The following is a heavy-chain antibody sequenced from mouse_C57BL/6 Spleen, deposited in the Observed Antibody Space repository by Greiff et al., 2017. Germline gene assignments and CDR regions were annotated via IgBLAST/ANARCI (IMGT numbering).Heavy chain of an antibody. V-gene: IGHV1-18*01. CDR1: GYTFTDYN. Sequence: EVQLQQSGPELVKPGASVKIPCKASGYTFTDYNMDWVKQSHGKSLEWIGDINPNNGGTIYNQKFKGKATLTVDKSSSTAYMELRSLTSEDTAVYYCARYKDYYGSSPWFAYWGQGTLVTVSA. D-gene: IGHD1-1*01. CDR2: INPNNGGT. J-gene: IGHJ3*01. CDR3: ARYKDYYGSSPWFAY.